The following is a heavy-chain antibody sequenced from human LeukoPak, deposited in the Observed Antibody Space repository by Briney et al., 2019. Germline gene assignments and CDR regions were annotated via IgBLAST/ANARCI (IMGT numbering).Heavy chain of an antibody. J-gene: IGHJ4*02. CDR1: GFTFTTYW. D-gene: IGHD6-19*01. Sequence: PGGSLRLSCAASGFTFTTYWMHWVRQAPGKGLVWVSRINGDGSSTAYADSVKGRFTISRDNADNTVYLQMNSLRVEDTAVYYCARGTVAGSYDYWGQGALVTVSS. CDR2: INGDGSST. CDR3: ARGTVAGSYDY. V-gene: IGHV3-74*01.